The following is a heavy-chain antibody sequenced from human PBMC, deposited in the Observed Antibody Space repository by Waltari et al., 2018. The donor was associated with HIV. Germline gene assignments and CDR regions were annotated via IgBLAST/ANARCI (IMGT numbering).Heavy chain of an antibody. CDR3: SGPDGDQGTSVTYYGMGV. Sequence: EVQLVETGGDVIRPGGSLRLSCATSGIAVTHNYINWVRQGPGKGLECVSLIYRGVDTKYADSVKGRFLISRDNSKNTVFLQLNRLRVEDTAVYYCSGPDGDQGTSVTYYGMGVWGQGTTVIVSS. V-gene: IGHV3-53*02. CDR1: GIAVTHNY. CDR2: IYRGVDT. J-gene: IGHJ6*02. D-gene: IGHD4-17*01.